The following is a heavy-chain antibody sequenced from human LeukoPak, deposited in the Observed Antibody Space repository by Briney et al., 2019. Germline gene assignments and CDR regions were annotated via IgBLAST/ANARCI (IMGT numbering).Heavy chain of an antibody. CDR2: MTYDGSRI. CDR3: ARDGVVGSSYNHYYHMDV. J-gene: IGHJ6*03. V-gene: IGHV3-30*04. Sequence: GGSLRLSCAASGFTFSDFAMHWVRQAPGKGLEWVALMTYDGSRITYADSVKGRFTISRDNFRNTLHLEMSSLRTDDTAVYYCARDGVVGSSYNHYYHMDVWGRGSTVTVSS. D-gene: IGHD2-21*01. CDR1: GFTFSDFA.